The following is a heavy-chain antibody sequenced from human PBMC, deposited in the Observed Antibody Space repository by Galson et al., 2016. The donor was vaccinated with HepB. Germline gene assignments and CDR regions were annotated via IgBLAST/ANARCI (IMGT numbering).Heavy chain of an antibody. CDR3: ARTSYRECTGTHCVNFRYYYYFMDV. Sequence: SLRLSCAASGFSFSNSGMSWVRQAPGRGLEWVSGITRSGDATHYADFVKGRFTISRDNSKNTLHLQMNSLTAEDTAVYFCARTSYRECTGTHCVNFRYYYYFMDVWGKGTTVNVSS. V-gene: IGHV3-23*01. CDR2: ITRSGDAT. D-gene: IGHD2-8*02. CDR1: GFSFSNSG. J-gene: IGHJ6*03.